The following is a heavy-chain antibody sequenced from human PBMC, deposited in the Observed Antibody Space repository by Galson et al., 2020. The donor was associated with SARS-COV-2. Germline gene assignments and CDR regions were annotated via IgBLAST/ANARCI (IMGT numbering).Heavy chain of an antibody. Sequence: GGSLRLSCAASGFTFSSYAMHWVRQAPGKGLEWVAVISYDGSNKYYADSVKGRFTISRDNSKNTLYLQMNSLRAEDTAVYYCARDSSSWYGSSVQWGQGTLVTVSS. CDR2: ISYDGSNK. CDR1: GFTFSSYA. D-gene: IGHD6-13*01. J-gene: IGHJ4*02. V-gene: IGHV3-30-3*01. CDR3: ARDSSSWYGSSVQ.